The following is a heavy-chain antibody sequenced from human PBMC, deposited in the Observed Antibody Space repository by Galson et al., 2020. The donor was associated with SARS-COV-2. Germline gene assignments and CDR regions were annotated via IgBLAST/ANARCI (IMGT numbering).Heavy chain of an antibody. CDR3: ARVGDQDIVVVPAAWAFDI. V-gene: IGHV4-59*01. CDR2: IYYSGST. Sequence: SETLSLTCTVSGGSISSYYWSWIRQPPGKGLEWIGYIYYSGSTNYNPSLKSRVTISVDTSKNQFSLKLSSVTAADTAVYYCARVGDQDIVVVPAAWAFDIWGQGTMVTVSS. D-gene: IGHD2-2*01. CDR1: GGSISSYY. J-gene: IGHJ3*02.